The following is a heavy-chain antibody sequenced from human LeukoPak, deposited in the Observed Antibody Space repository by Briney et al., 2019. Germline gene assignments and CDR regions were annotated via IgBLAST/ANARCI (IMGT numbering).Heavy chain of an antibody. D-gene: IGHD6-13*01. V-gene: IGHV1-69*13. J-gene: IGHJ4*02. CDR3: ARGSIAAAGTFDY. CDR1: GGTFSIYA. CDR2: IIPIFGTA. Sequence: ASVTVSCKASGGTFSIYAISWVRQAPGQGLEWMGGIIPIFGTANYAQKFQGRVTITADESTSTAYMELSSLRSEDTAVYYCARGSIAAAGTFDYWGQGTLVTVSS.